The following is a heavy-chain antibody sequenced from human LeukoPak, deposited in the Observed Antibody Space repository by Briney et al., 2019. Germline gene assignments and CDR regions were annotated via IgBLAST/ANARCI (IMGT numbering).Heavy chain of an antibody. CDR1: GGPTSSSNW. J-gene: IGHJ4*02. D-gene: IGHD3-22*01. CDR3: ARIVTENYYDSSGYLYFDY. CDR2: IYHSGST. Sequence: PSGTLSLTCAVSGGPTSSSNWWSWVRQPPGKGLEWIGEIYHSGSTNYNPSLKSRVTISVDKSKNQFSLKLSSVTAADTAVYYCARIVTENYYDSSGYLYFDYWGQGTLVTVSS. V-gene: IGHV4-4*02.